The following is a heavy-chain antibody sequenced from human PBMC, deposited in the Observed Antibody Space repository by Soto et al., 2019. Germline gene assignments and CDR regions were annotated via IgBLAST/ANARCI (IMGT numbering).Heavy chain of an antibody. Sequence: PGGSLRLSCAASGFTFSSSAMSWVRQAPGKGLEWVSTFSGSGSSTFYADSVKGRFTISRDNSKNTLYLQMSSLRAEDTALYFCAKDPHVGATRTAYFHHWGQGTLVTVSS. D-gene: IGHD1-26*01. CDR1: GFTFSSSA. J-gene: IGHJ1*01. CDR3: AKDPHVGATRTAYFHH. V-gene: IGHV3-23*01. CDR2: FSGSGSST.